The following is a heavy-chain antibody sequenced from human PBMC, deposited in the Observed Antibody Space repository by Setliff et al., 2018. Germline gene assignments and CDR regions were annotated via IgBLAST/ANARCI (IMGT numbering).Heavy chain of an antibody. D-gene: IGHD6-19*01. CDR3: AREQWLDPPGYYYMDV. CDR1: GGSISSYY. Sequence: TSETLSLTCTDSGGSISSYYWSWIRQPAGKGLEWIGHIYIGGSANYNPSLKSRVTMSIETSKNQFSLKLNSVTAEDMAVYYCAREQWLDPPGYYYMDVWAKGTTVTGSS. J-gene: IGHJ6*03. V-gene: IGHV4-4*07. CDR2: IYIGGSA.